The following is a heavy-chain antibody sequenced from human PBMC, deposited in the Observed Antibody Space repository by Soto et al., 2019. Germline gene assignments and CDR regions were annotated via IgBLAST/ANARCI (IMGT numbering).Heavy chain of an antibody. CDR1: GYTFTSYD. J-gene: IGHJ6*02. Sequence: ASVKVSCKASGYTFTSYDMHWVRQAPGQRLEWMGWISSYNGDTNYAQTFQGRVTMTTDTSTSTAYMELRSLRSDDTAVYYCAREGVAPYYYYGMDVWGQGTPVTVSS. V-gene: IGHV1-18*01. D-gene: IGHD5-12*01. CDR3: AREGVAPYYYYGMDV. CDR2: ISSYNGDT.